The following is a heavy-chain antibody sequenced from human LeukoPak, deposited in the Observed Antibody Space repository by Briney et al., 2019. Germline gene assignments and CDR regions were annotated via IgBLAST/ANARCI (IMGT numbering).Heavy chain of an antibody. Sequence: ASVNVSCKSSGYTFTDYYMHWVRQAPGQGLEWMGCIHPNSGCTHFVQKLRGRVTMTRDTSISTAYMELSRLRSDDTAVYYCARERYSGNYFWDYWGQGTLVTVSS. CDR3: ARERYSGNYFWDY. J-gene: IGHJ4*02. CDR2: IHPNSGCT. CDR1: GYTFTDYY. D-gene: IGHD1-26*01. V-gene: IGHV1-2*02.